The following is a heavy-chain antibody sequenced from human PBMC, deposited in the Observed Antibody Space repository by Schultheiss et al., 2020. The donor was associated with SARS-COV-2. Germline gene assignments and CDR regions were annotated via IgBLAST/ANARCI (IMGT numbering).Heavy chain of an antibody. CDR2: IYYSGST. V-gene: IGHV4-31*01. Sequence: SETLSLTCTVSGGSIGSGGYYWSWIRQHPGKGLEWIGYIYYSGSTYYNPSLKSLVVISVDTSKNQFSLKLSSVTAADTAVYYCARGGPSRETYYDFWSGPILPLDYWGQGTLVTVSS. CDR1: GGSIGSGGYY. CDR3: ARGGPSRETYYDFWSGPILPLDY. D-gene: IGHD3-3*01. J-gene: IGHJ4*02.